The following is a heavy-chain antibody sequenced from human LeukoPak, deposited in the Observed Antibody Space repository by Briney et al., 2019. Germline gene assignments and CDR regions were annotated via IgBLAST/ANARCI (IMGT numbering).Heavy chain of an antibody. CDR2: IYWNDDK. CDR1: GFSLSTSGVG. V-gene: IGHV2-5*01. J-gene: IGHJ4*02. CDR3: AHAISGYATQYYFDY. Sequence: DSGPTLAKPTQTLTLTCTFSGFSLSTSGVGVGWIRQRPGKALGWLALIYWNDDKRYSPSLKSRLTITKDTSKNQVVLTMTNMDPVDTATYYCAHAISGYATQYYFDYWGQGTLVTVSS. D-gene: IGHD5-12*01.